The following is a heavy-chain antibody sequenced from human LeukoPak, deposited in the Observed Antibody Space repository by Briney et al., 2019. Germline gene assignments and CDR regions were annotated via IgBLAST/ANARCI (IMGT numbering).Heavy chain of an antibody. CDR3: ARNLRYCSSTSCSWGLYYYYYMDV. Sequence: SETLSLTCTVSGGSISSYYWSWIRQPPGKGLECIGYIYYSGSTNYNPSLKSRVTISVDTSKNQFSLKLSSVTAADTAVYYCARNLRYCSSTSCSWGLYYYYYMDVWGKGTTVTVSS. CDR1: GGSISSYY. CDR2: IYYSGST. D-gene: IGHD2-2*01. V-gene: IGHV4-59*12. J-gene: IGHJ6*03.